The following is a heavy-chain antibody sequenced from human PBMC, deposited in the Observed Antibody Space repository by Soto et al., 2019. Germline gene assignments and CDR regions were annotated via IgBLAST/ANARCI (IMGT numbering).Heavy chain of an antibody. CDR1: GFTFSSYS. CDR2: ISSSSSYI. J-gene: IGHJ4*02. D-gene: IGHD3-22*01. Sequence: EVQLVESGGGLVKPGGSLILSCAASGFTFSSYSMNWVRQAPGKGLEWVSSISSSSSYIYYADSVKGRFTISRDNAKNSLYLQMNSLRAEDTAVYYCARDVYYYDSSGYPSAFDYWGQGTLVTVSS. V-gene: IGHV3-21*01. CDR3: ARDVYYYDSSGYPSAFDY.